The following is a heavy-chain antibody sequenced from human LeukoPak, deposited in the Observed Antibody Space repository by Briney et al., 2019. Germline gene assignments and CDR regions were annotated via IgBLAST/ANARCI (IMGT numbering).Heavy chain of an antibody. J-gene: IGHJ4*02. D-gene: IGHD3-9*01. CDR1: GFTFSDYY. V-gene: IGHV3-11*01. CDR2: ISSSGSTI. Sequence: GGSLRLSCAASGFTFSDYYMSWIRQAPGKGLEWVSYISSSGSTIYYADSVKGRFTISRDNAKNSLYLQMNSLRAEDTAVYYCARDRPAFDWLLEYFDYWGQGTLVTVSS. CDR3: ARDRPAFDWLLEYFDY.